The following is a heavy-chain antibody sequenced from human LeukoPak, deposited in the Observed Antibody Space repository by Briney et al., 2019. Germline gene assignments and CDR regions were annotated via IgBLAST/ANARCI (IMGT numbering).Heavy chain of an antibody. CDR2: IYYSGST. CDR1: GGSISSYY. J-gene: IGHJ3*02. CDR3: ARGRPRAFDI. Sequence: SETLSLTCTVSGGSISSYYWSWIRQPPGKGLEWIGYIYYSGSTNYNPSLKSRVTISVDTSKNQFSLKLSSVTAAATAVYYCARGRPRAFDIWGQGTMVTVSS. V-gene: IGHV4-59*08.